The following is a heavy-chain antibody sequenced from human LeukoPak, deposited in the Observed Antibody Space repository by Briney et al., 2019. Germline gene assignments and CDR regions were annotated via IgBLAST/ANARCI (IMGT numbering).Heavy chain of an antibody. CDR1: GYTFTGYY. CDR2: INPSGGST. V-gene: IGHV1-46*01. D-gene: IGHD6-13*01. Sequence: ASVKVSCKASGYTFTGYYMHWVRQAPGQGLEWMGIINPSGGSTSYAQKFQGRVTMTRDMSTSTVYMELSSLRSEDTAVYYCARDGTAAADWFDPWGQGTLVTVSS. CDR3: ARDGTAAADWFDP. J-gene: IGHJ5*02.